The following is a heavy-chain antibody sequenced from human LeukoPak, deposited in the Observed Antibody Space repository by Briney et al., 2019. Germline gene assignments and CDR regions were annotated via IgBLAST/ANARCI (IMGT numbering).Heavy chain of an antibody. CDR1: GFTVSSNY. CDR2: IYSGGST. CDR3: ARDLGLQWPPRVY. D-gene: IGHD6-19*01. Sequence: GGSLRLSCAASGFTVSSNYMSWVRQAPGKGLERVSVIYSGGSTYYADSVKGRFTISRDNSKNTLYLQMNSLRAEDTAVYYCARDLGLQWPPRVYWGQGTLVTVSS. V-gene: IGHV3-53*01. J-gene: IGHJ4*02.